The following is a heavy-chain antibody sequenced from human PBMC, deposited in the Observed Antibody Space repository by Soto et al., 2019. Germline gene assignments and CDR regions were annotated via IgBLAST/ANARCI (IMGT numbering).Heavy chain of an antibody. D-gene: IGHD2-15*01. Sequence: QVQLVQSGAEVKKPGASVKISCKASGDTFTSYYMHWVRQAPGQGLEWMGIINPSGDTSYAQKFQGAVTMPRDTSTSTVYMELSSLRSEDTAVYYCARVYCSGGGCYGIAYWGQGTLVTVSS. CDR3: ARVYCSGGGCYGIAY. CDR2: INPSGDT. J-gene: IGHJ4*02. CDR1: GDTFTSYY. V-gene: IGHV1-46*01.